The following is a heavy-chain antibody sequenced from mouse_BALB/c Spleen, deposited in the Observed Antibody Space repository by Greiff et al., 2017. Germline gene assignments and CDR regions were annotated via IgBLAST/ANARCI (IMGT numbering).Heavy chain of an antibody. CDR1: GYSFTGYF. CDR2: INPYNGDT. Sequence: EVKLMESGPELVKPGASVKISCKASGYSFTGYFMNWVMQSHGKSLEWIGRINPYNGDTFYNQKFKGKATLTVDKSSSTAHMELRSLASEDSAVYYCARSGGDYGSSLDYWGQGTTLTVSS. V-gene: IGHV1-20*02. J-gene: IGHJ2*01. CDR3: ARSGGDYGSSLDY. D-gene: IGHD1-1*01.